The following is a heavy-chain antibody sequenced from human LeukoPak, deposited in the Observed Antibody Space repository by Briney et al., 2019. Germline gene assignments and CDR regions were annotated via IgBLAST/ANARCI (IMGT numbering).Heavy chain of an antibody. CDR3: AGGRWHPSVRVDY. Sequence: SETLSLTCAVYGGSFSGYYWSWIRQPPGKGLEWIGEINHSGSTNYNPSLKSRVTMSVDTSKNQFSLKLSSVTAADTAVFYCAGGRWHPSVRVDYWGQGTLVTVSS. CDR1: GGSFSGYY. J-gene: IGHJ4*02. CDR2: INHSGST. V-gene: IGHV4-34*01. D-gene: IGHD6-13*01.